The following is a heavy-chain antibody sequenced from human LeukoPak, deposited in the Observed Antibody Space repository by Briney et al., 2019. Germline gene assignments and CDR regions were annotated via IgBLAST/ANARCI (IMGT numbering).Heavy chain of an antibody. CDR1: GFSLSDAAMG. J-gene: IGHJ4*02. D-gene: IGHD3-10*01. CDR2: IFSNDAK. Sequence: KGSGPTLVNPTETLTLTCTVSGFSLSDAAMGVSWIRQPPGMALEWLAHIFSNDAKSYYTSLKSRVTISKDTSKSQVVLSITNTYPVDTATYYSVRIRSGANGGYFDYRGQGTLVTVSS. CDR3: VRIRSGANGGYFDY. V-gene: IGHV2-26*01.